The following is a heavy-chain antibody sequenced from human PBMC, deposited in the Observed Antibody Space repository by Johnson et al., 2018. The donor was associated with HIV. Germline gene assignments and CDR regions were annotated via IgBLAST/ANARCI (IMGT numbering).Heavy chain of an antibody. Sequence: QVQLVESGGGVVQPGRSLRLSCAASGFTFSSYALHWVRQAPGKGLEWVAVISYDGSNKYYADSVKGRFTISRDNSKNTLYLQMNSLRAEDTALYYCARATYYYESSGYLTRPRAFDVWGQGTTVTVSS. CDR3: ARATYYYESSGYLTRPRAFDV. CDR2: ISYDGSNK. J-gene: IGHJ3*01. CDR1: GFTFSSYA. V-gene: IGHV3-30*04. D-gene: IGHD3-22*01.